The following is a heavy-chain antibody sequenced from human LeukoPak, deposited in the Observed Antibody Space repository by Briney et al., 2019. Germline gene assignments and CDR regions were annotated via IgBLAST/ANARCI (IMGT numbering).Heavy chain of an antibody. CDR3: ARDSSYYDSSGYYYRGYAFDI. CDR2: ISSSSSYI. Sequence: GGSLRLSCAASGFTFSSYSMNWVRQAPGKGLEWVSSISSSSSYIYYADSVKDRFTISRDNAKNSLYLQMNSLRAEDTAVYYCARDSSYYDSSGYYYRGYAFDIWGQGTMVTVSS. J-gene: IGHJ3*02. V-gene: IGHV3-21*01. D-gene: IGHD3-22*01. CDR1: GFTFSSYS.